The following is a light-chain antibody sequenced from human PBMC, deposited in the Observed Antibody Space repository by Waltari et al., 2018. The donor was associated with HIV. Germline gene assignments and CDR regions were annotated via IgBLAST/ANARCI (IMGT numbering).Light chain of an antibody. CDR2: WAS. CDR3: QQYSSLPQT. V-gene: IGKV4-1*01. J-gene: IGKJ2*01. Sequence: DFVMTESPESLADSLGETVAITCRSSQSVLHTSTNKNHLAWYQQKSGQPPKLHLYWASTRESGVPDRFRGSGSGTDFSLTIRGLKAEDVAVYYCQQYSSLPQTFGQGTKVEIK. CDR1: QSVLHTSTNKNH.